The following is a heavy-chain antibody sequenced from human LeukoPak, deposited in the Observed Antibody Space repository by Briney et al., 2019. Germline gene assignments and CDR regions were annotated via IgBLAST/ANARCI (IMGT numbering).Heavy chain of an antibody. D-gene: IGHD6-19*01. CDR1: GFTFSSYA. V-gene: IGHV3-23*01. Sequence: GGSLRLSCAASGFTFSSYAMSWVRQAPGKGLEWVSAISGSGGSTYYADSVKGRFTISRDNSKNTVYLQMNSLRAEDTAVYYCAKGYSSGWYVGVDYWGQGTLVTVSS. J-gene: IGHJ4*02. CDR2: ISGSGGST. CDR3: AKGYSSGWYVGVDY.